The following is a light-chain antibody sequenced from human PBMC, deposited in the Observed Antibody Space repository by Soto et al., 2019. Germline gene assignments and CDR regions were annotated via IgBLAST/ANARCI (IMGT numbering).Light chain of an antibody. CDR1: QSVSSGS. J-gene: IGKJ1*01. CDR3: QQYHSSPRT. V-gene: IGKV3-20*01. CDR2: AAS. Sequence: EIVLTQSPGALSLSPGERATLSCRASQSVSSGSLAWYQQKPGQAPRLLIYAASARATGIPDRFSGSGSGTDFTLTVSRLEPEDFAVYYCQQYHSSPRTFGQGTKVEIK.